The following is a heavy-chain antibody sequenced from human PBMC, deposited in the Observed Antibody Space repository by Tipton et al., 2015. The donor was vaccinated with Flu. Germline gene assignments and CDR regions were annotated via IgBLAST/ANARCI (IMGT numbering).Heavy chain of an antibody. CDR3: ARRDYSNYVSEPKNWFDP. J-gene: IGHJ5*02. CDR1: RDSIGSDYF. Sequence: TLSLTCSVSRDSIGSDYFWAWIRQPPGKGLEWIGNIHKTGSTYYNASLTSRVSISVDRSKNQFSLRLTSVTAAHTAVYHCARRDYSNYVSEPKNWFDPWGQGTLVPVSS. D-gene: IGHD4-11*01. CDR2: IHKTGST. V-gene: IGHV4-38-2*01.